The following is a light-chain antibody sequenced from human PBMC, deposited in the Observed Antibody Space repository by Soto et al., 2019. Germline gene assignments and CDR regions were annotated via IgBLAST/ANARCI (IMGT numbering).Light chain of an antibody. J-gene: IGKJ4*01. Sequence: IVLTQSPGTLSLSPGERATLSCRASQSVGRRYLAWYQQKPGQAPMLLIYDISERASDIPDRFSGSGSGTDFTLTINRLVPGDVAVYYCQYQGTFGGGTKVEIK. CDR3: QYQGT. V-gene: IGKV3-20*01. CDR1: QSVGRRY. CDR2: DIS.